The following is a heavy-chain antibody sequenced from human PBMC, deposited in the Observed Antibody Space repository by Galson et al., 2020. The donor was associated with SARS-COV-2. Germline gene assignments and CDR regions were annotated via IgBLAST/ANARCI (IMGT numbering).Heavy chain of an antibody. CDR1: GFTFSSYA. CDR3: ARDGNFHDYGDSVLGDY. D-gene: IGHD4-17*01. CDR2: ISYDGSNK. V-gene: IGHV3-30-3*01. J-gene: IGHJ4*02. Sequence: GESLKISCEASGFTFSSYAMHWVRQAPGKGLEWVAVISYDGSNKYYADSVKGRFTISRDNSKNTLYLQMNSLRADDTAVYYCARDGNFHDYGDSVLGDYWGQGTLVTVSS.